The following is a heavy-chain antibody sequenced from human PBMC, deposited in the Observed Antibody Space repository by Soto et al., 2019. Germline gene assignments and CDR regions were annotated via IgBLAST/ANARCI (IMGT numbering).Heavy chain of an antibody. CDR2: ISSSGSTI. Sequence: GGSLRLSCAASGFTFSDYYMSWIRQAPGKGLEWVSYISSSGSTIYYAASVKGRFTISRDNAKNSLYLQMNSLRAEDTAVYYCARTTRSGWFDPWRQGALVTVSS. V-gene: IGHV3-11*01. J-gene: IGHJ5*02. CDR3: ARTTRSGWFDP. CDR1: GFTFSDYY. D-gene: IGHD1-1*01.